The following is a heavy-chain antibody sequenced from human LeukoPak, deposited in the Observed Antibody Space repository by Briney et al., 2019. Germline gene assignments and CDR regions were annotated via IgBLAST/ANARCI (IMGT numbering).Heavy chain of an antibody. Sequence: SVKVSCTASGGTFSIYAISWVRQAPGQGLEWMGGIIPIFGTANYAQKFQGRVTMTRDTPTNTVYMELSSLRTEDTAVYYCASVYLYGMDVWGQGTTVTVSS. CDR1: GGTFSIYA. CDR3: ASVYLYGMDV. J-gene: IGHJ6*02. CDR2: IIPIFGTA. V-gene: IGHV1-69*05. D-gene: IGHD2-8*01.